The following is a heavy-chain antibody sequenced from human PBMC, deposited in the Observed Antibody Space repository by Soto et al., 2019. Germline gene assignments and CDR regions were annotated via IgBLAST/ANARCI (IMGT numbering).Heavy chain of an antibody. J-gene: IGHJ6*02. CDR1: GGSISRGEYY. V-gene: IGHV4-30-4*02. CDR2: ISYSGST. Sequence: PSDTLSLTCTVSGGSISRGEYYCTLIRQPPGKGLEWIGYISYSGSTHYSPSLKSRVSITVDTSKNQFSLNLASVSAEDTAVYYCARTSLTIFCPSNAYYVMGFWGRGSSVTVSS. CDR3: ARTSLTIFCPSNAYYVMGF. D-gene: IGHD3-3*01.